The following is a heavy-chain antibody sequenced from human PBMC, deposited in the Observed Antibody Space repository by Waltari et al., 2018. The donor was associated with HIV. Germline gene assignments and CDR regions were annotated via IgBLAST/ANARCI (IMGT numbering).Heavy chain of an antibody. CDR3: ARVSWDSNYAEFDY. CDR1: GYTFTGYS. J-gene: IGHJ4*02. CDR2: INPNSGGT. Sequence: QVQLVQSGAEVKKPGASVKVSCKASGYTFTGYSMHWVRQAPGQGLEWRGWINPNSGGTNYAHKFQGRVTMTRDTSISTAYMELSRLRSDDTAVYYCARVSWDSNYAEFDYWGQGTLVTVSS. D-gene: IGHD4-4*01. V-gene: IGHV1-2*07.